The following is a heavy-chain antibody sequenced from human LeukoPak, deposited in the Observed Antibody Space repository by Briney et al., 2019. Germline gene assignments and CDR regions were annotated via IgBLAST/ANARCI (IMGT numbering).Heavy chain of an antibody. J-gene: IGHJ4*02. CDR3: ARAYYDFWSGYYKDY. V-gene: IGHV4-34*01. Sequence: PSETLSLTCAVYGGSFSGYYWSWIRQPPGKGLEWIGEINHSGSTNYNPSLKSRVTISVDTSRNQFSLKLSSVTAADTAVYYCARAYYDFWSGYYKDYWGQGTLVTVSS. CDR1: GGSFSGYY. D-gene: IGHD3-3*01. CDR2: INHSGST.